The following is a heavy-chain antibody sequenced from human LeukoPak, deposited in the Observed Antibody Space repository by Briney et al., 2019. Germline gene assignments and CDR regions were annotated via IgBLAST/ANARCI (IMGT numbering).Heavy chain of an antibody. J-gene: IGHJ4*02. V-gene: IGHV3-23*01. D-gene: IGHD2-15*01. Sequence: GGSLRLSCAASGFIFSTYAMTWVRQAPGKGLEWVSAMSGSGDTTYYADSVKGRCTISRDNSKNTLYLQMNSLGAEDTAIYYCVKTSAYRHTPFYFDSWGQGTLVTVSS. CDR3: VKTSAYRHTPFYFDS. CDR2: MSGSGDTT. CDR1: GFIFSTYA.